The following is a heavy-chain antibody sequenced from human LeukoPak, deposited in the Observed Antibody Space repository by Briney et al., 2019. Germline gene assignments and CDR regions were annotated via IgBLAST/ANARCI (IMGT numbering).Heavy chain of an antibody. D-gene: IGHD2-21*02. CDR2: INHSGST. CDR1: GGSFSGYY. Sequence: KPSETLSLTCAVYGGSFSGYYWSWIRQAPGKGLEWVGEINHSGSTNYNPALKSRVTISVDTSKNQFSLELSAETAADTAVYYCARGRRGIGGDLIYGMDVWGKGTTVTVSS. CDR3: ARGRRGIGGDLIYGMDV. J-gene: IGHJ6*04. V-gene: IGHV4-34*01.